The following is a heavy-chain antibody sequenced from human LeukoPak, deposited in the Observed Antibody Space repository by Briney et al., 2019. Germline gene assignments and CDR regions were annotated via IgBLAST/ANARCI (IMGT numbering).Heavy chain of an antibody. CDR3: ARQPPEYYYGSGRGYYYYMDV. CDR2: IYPGDSDT. Sequence: GESLKISCKGSGYSFTTYWIGWVRQMPGKGLEWMGIIYPGDSDTRYSPSFQGQVNISADKSISTAYLQWSSLKASDTAMYYCARQPPEYYYGSGRGYYYYMDVWGKGTTVTVSS. CDR1: GYSFTTYW. D-gene: IGHD3-10*01. J-gene: IGHJ6*03. V-gene: IGHV5-51*01.